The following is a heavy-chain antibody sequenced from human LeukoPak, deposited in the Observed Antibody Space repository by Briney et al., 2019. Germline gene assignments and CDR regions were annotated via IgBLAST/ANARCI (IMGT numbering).Heavy chain of an antibody. Sequence: HPGGSLRLSCAASGFSFSNYAMSWVRQAPGKGLEWVAVISYDGSNKYHADSVKGRFTISRDNSKTTLYLQLNSLGAEDTAVYFCARDGYSSGWSDWGPLSFWGQGTLVTVSS. V-gene: IGHV3-30-3*01. D-gene: IGHD6-19*01. CDR1: GFSFSNYA. CDR3: ARDGYSSGWSDWGPLSF. J-gene: IGHJ4*02. CDR2: ISYDGSNK.